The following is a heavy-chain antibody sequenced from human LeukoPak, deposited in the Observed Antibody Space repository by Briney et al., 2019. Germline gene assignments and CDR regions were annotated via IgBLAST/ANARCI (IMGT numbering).Heavy chain of an antibody. Sequence: SETLSLTCTVSGGSISSGSYYWSWIRQPAGKGLEWIGRIYTSGSTNYNPSLKSRVTISVDTSKNHFSLKLSSVTAADTAVYYCASGPTVNFDYWGQGTLVTVSS. CDR3: ASGPTVNFDY. J-gene: IGHJ4*02. CDR2: IYTSGST. CDR1: GGSISSGSYY. V-gene: IGHV4-61*02.